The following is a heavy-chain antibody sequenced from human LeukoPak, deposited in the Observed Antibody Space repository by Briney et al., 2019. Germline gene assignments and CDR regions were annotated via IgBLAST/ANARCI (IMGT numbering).Heavy chain of an antibody. CDR1: GYSISSGYY. CDR3: ARHFRPEAVGATRGFDY. CDR2: IYHSGST. V-gene: IGHV4-38-2*02. J-gene: IGHJ4*02. Sequence: SETLSLTCTVSGYSISSGYYWGWIRQPPGKGLEWIGYIYHSGSTYYNPSLKSRVTISVDRSKNQFSLKLSSVTAADTAVYYCARHFRPEAVGATRGFDYWGQGTLVTVSS. D-gene: IGHD1-26*01.